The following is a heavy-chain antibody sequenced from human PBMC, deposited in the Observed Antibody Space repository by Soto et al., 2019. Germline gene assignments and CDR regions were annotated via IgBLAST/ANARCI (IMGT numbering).Heavy chain of an antibody. CDR2: ITSGVTTV. D-gene: IGHD3-16*01. Sequence: QVQLVESGGGLVKPGGSLRLSCAASGFNFNDYYMNWIRQTPGKGLEWVSSITSGVTTVCYADSVQGRFTISRDDALNSVFLQLHSLGADSTGGYYCARKFCHDPTLDLWGNGIQVTV. CDR3: ARKFCHDPTLDL. J-gene: IGHJ5*02. CDR1: GFNFNDYY. V-gene: IGHV3-11*01.